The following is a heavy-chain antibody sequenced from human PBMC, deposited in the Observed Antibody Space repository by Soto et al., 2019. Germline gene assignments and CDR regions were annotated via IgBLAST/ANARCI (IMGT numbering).Heavy chain of an antibody. J-gene: IGHJ3*02. V-gene: IGHV1-2*02. CDR3: TRNAFYYNSSGYHDGFDI. D-gene: IGHD3-22*01. Sequence: QVQLVQSGAEVQKPGASVKVSCKASGYTFSDYYVHWVRQAPGQGLEWMGRISPKSGGTNYAQKFQGRVTMPRDTSIFTAYMELSRLRSDDTAVYYCTRNAFYYNSSGYHDGFDIWGQGTLVTVSS. CDR1: GYTFSDYY. CDR2: ISPKSGGT.